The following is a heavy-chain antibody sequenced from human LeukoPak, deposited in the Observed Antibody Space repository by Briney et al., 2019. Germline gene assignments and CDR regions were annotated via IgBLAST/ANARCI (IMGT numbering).Heavy chain of an antibody. CDR2: VHRDGHT. J-gene: IGHJ5*02. Sequence: SGTLSLTCAVSGAPITYFYSWVRQPPGKGLEWIGEVHRDGHTNYNPSLEGRVTMSVDKSKNQMSPQLTSVTVADTAVYYCARVISSGWRQNDRWGQGILVTVSS. V-gene: IGHV4-4*02. D-gene: IGHD6-19*01. CDR1: GAPITYFY. CDR3: ARVISSGWRQNDR.